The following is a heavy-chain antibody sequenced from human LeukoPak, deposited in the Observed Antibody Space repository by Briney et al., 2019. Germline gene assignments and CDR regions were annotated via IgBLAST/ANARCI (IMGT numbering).Heavy chain of an antibody. J-gene: IGHJ1*01. CDR2: IWYDGSKT. CDR3: ARGVAARPYGYFQH. V-gene: IGHV3-33*01. Sequence: GSLRLSCAASGFTFSSYGMHWARRAPGKGLEWVAAIWYDGSKTYYADSVKGRLTISRHNSTSTLYLQMKSLRAEDTAVYYCARGVAARPYGYFQHWGQATLVTVYS. CDR1: GFTFSSYG. D-gene: IGHD6-6*01.